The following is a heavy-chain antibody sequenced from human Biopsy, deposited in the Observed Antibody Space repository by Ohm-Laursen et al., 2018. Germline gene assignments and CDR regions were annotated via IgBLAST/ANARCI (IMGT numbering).Heavy chain of an antibody. CDR3: ARESPLRLGVCGAIRCFKEVFGMDV. V-gene: IGHV1-46*01. D-gene: IGHD2-21*01. CDR1: GYNFGNYY. J-gene: IGHJ6*02. CDR2: VNPVAEAT. Sequence: SVKVSCKASGYNFGNYYINWVRKVPGQGLEWLGVVNPVAEATMYAQKFQNRITLTRDASTNTVYMDLTSLTSEDTDVYYCARESPLRLGVCGAIRCFKEVFGMDVWGQGTTVIVSS.